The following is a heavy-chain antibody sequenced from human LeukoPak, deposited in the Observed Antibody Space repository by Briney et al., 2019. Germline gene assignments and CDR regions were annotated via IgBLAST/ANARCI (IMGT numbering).Heavy chain of an antibody. Sequence: SETLSLTCTVSGGSISSYYWSWIRQPPGKGLEWIGYIYYSGSTNYNPSLKSRVTISVDTSKNQFSLKLSSVTAADTAVYYCARMQGIGGSGPPPFDYWGQGTLVTVSS. CDR2: IYYSGST. D-gene: IGHD1-26*01. CDR3: ARMQGIGGSGPPPFDY. V-gene: IGHV4-59*01. J-gene: IGHJ4*02. CDR1: GGSISSYY.